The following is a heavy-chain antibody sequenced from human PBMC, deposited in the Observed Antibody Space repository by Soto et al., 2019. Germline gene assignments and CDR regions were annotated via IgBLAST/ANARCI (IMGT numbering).Heavy chain of an antibody. CDR3: AKDRDYGDYFDY. J-gene: IGHJ4*02. CDR2: ISYDGSNK. D-gene: IGHD4-17*01. CDR1: GFTFRNYG. Sequence: QVQLVESGGGVVQPGRSLRLSCAASGFTFRNYGMHWVRQAPGKGLEWVAVISYDGSNKYYADSVKGRFTISKDNSKNTLYLQMNSLRAEDTAVYYCAKDRDYGDYFDYWGQGTLVTVSS. V-gene: IGHV3-30*18.